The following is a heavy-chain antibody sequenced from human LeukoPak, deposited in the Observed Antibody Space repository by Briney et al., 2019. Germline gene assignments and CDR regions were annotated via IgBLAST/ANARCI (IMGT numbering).Heavy chain of an antibody. CDR3: ARHLRAVAGGRYFDY. Sequence: PSETLSLTCTVSGGSISGYYWSWIRQPPGKGLGWIWYIYHNGGTNYNPSLQSRLTISIDTSKNQFSLKLSSVTAADTAVYYCARHLRAVAGGRYFDYWGQGTQVTVSS. CDR2: IYHNGGT. J-gene: IGHJ4*02. D-gene: IGHD6-19*01. V-gene: IGHV4-59*08. CDR1: GGSISGYY.